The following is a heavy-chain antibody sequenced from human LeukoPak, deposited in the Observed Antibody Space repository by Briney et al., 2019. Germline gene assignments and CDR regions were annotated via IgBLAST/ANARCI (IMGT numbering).Heavy chain of an antibody. CDR3: AKLFKAYSSSWIDY. D-gene: IGHD6-13*01. V-gene: IGHV3-11*03. Sequence: GGSLRLSCAASGFTFSDYYMSWIRQAPGQGLEWVAYISHSSGFTNYADSVKGRFAISRDNAKNSLYLQMDSLRAEDTAIYYCAKLFKAYSSSWIDYWGQGNLVTVSS. CDR1: GFTFSDYY. J-gene: IGHJ4*02. CDR2: ISHSSGFT.